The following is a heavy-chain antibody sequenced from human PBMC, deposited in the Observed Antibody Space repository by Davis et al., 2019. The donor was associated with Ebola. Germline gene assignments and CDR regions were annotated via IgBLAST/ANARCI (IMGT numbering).Heavy chain of an antibody. J-gene: IGHJ4*02. CDR3: AGVDSSGWYLDY. CDR1: GGSISSGDYY. CDR2: IYHSGST. V-gene: IGHV4-39*07. Sequence: PSETLSLTCTVSGGSISSGDYYWSWIRQPPGKGLEWIGEIYHSGSTNYNPSLKSRVTISVDKSKNQFSLKLSSVTAADTAVYYCAGVDSSGWYLDYWGQGTLVTVSS. D-gene: IGHD6-19*01.